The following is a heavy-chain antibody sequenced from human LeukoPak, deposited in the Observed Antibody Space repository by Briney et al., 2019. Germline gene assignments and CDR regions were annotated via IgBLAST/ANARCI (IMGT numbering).Heavy chain of an antibody. CDR3: ARDSKDNWFDP. CDR2: IYYSGST. J-gene: IGHJ5*02. V-gene: IGHV4-39*07. CDR1: GGSISSSSYY. Sequence: SETLSLTCTVSGGSISSSSYYWGWIRQPPGKGLEWIGSIYYSGSTYYNPSLKSRVTISVDTSKNQFSLKLSSVTAADTAVYYCARDSKDNWFDPWGQGTLVTVSS.